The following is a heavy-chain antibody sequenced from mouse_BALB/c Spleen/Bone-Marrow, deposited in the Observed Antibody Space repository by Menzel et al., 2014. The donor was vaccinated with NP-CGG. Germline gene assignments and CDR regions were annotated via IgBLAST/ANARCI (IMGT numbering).Heavy chain of an antibody. V-gene: IGHV1-63*02. CDR1: GYTFTNYW. Sequence: VQGVESGAELVRPGTSVKISCKASGYTFTNYWLGWVKQRPGHGLEWIGDIYPGGGYTNYNEKFKGKATLTADTSSSTAYMQLSSLTSEDSAVYFCARNDGNRFAYWGQGTLVTVSA. D-gene: IGHD1-1*01. J-gene: IGHJ3*01. CDR2: IYPGGGYT. CDR3: ARNDGNRFAY.